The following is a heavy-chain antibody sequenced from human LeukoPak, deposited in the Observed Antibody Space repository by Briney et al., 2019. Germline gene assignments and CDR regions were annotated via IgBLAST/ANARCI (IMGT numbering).Heavy chain of an antibody. CDR2: MNPNSGNT. D-gene: IGHD3-22*01. Sequence: ASVKVSCKASGYTFTSYDINWVRQAPGQGLEWMGWMNPNSGNTSYAQKLQGRVTITRDTSISTAYMELSSLRSEDTAVYYCACGYYDRSGYFGALDIWRQGAMVSVCS. CDR3: ACGYYDRSGYFGALDI. CDR1: GYTFTSYD. J-gene: IGHJ3*02. V-gene: IGHV1-8*03.